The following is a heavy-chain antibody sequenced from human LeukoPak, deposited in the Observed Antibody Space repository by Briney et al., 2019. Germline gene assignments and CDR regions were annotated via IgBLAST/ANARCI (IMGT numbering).Heavy chain of an antibody. CDR3: ARAATIRYYYYYYYMDV. Sequence: PGGSLRLSCAASGFTFDDYGMSWIRQPPGKGLEWIGEINHSGSTNYNPSLKSRVTISVDTSKNQFSLKLSSVTAADTAVYYCARAATIRYYYYYYYMDVWGKGTTVTVSS. J-gene: IGHJ6*03. CDR2: INHSGST. CDR1: GFTFDDYG. V-gene: IGHV4-34*01. D-gene: IGHD5-12*01.